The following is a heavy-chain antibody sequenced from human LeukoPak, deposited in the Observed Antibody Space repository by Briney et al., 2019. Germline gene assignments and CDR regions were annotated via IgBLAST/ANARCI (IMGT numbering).Heavy chain of an antibody. CDR3: ARGAAPSSYYYGSGSHFDH. D-gene: IGHD3-10*01. CDR2: IWYDGSIK. J-gene: IGHJ4*02. Sequence: GGSLRLSCAASGFTFSSYAMSWVRQAPGKGLEWVAVIWYDGSIKYYADSVKGRFTLSRDNSLNTLYVQMNSLRAEDTAVYYCARGAAPSSYYYGSGSHFDHWGQGTLVTVSS. V-gene: IGHV3-33*08. CDR1: GFTFSSYA.